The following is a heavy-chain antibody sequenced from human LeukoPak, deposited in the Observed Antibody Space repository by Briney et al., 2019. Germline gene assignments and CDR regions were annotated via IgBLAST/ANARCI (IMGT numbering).Heavy chain of an antibody. CDR1: GGSIRTTNW. J-gene: IGHJ4*02. Sequence: SETLSLTCDVSGGSIRTTNWWSWVRQPPNKGLEWIGEVHLSGATNYNPSLESRVIMSIDTSRNYLSLELTSVPAADTAMYYCTRESGAFCPFGFWGQGTLVTVSS. D-gene: IGHD1-26*01. CDR3: TRESGAFCPFGF. CDR2: VHLSGAT. V-gene: IGHV4-4*02.